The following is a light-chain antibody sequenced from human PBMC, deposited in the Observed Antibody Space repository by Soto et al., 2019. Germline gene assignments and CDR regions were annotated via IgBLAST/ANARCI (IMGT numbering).Light chain of an antibody. CDR1: QSVSNY. J-gene: IGKJ1*01. CDR3: QQYATSPWT. V-gene: IGKV3-11*01. Sequence: DIVLTQSPATLSLSPGERATLSCRASQSVSNYLVWYQQKPGQAPRLLIYDASSRANGIPARFSGSGSGTDFTLTISSLEPEDFAVYYCQQYATSPWTFGQGTKVDIK. CDR2: DAS.